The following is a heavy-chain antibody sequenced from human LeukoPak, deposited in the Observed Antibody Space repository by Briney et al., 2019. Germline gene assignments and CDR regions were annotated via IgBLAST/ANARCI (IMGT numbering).Heavy chain of an antibody. CDR2: ISSSSSTI. Sequence: GGSLRLSCAASGFTFSSYSMNWVRQAPGKGLEWVSYISSSSSTIYYADSVKGRFTISRDNAKNSLYLQMNSLRAEDTAVYYCARVRHYYDSSGPASYYYYYMDVWGKGTTVTVSS. D-gene: IGHD3-22*01. CDR1: GFTFSSYS. V-gene: IGHV3-48*04. J-gene: IGHJ6*03. CDR3: ARVRHYYDSSGPASYYYYYMDV.